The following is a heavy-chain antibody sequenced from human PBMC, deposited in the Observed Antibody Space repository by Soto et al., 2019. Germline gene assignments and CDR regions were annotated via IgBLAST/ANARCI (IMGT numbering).Heavy chain of an antibody. CDR3: ARGHGSGWTLNNWFDP. Sequence: SDTLSLTCAVYGGSFSGYYWSWLRQPPGKGLEWIGEINHSGSTNYNPSLKSRVTISVDTSKNQFSLKLSSVTAADTAVYYCARGHGSGWTLNNWFDPWGQGXLVTVYS. D-gene: IGHD6-19*01. V-gene: IGHV4-34*01. CDR2: INHSGST. J-gene: IGHJ5*02. CDR1: GGSFSGYY.